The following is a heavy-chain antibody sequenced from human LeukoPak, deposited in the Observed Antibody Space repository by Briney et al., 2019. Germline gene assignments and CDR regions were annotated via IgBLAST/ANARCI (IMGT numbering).Heavy chain of an antibody. CDR1: GCSFTTYW. D-gene: IGHD2-15*01. J-gene: IGHJ5*02. CDR2: IYPGDSDT. CDR3: ARTSVVAPLRGFDP. V-gene: IGHV5-51*01. Sequence: GESLQISCNTSGCSFTTYWIGWVRRMPGKGREWMGIIYPGDSDTKFSPSFQGQVTISADKSINTAYLQWSSLKASDTAMYYCARTSVVAPLRGFDPWGQGTLVTVSS.